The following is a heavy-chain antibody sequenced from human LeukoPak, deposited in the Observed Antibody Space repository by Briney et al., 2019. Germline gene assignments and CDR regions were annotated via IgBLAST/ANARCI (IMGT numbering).Heavy chain of an antibody. V-gene: IGHV4-34*01. Sequence: SETLSLTCAVYGGSFSGYYWSWIRQPPGKGLEWIGEINHSGSTNYNPSLKSRVTISVDTSKNQFSLKLSSVTAADTAVYYCARAFLEGMTTGNFDYWGQGTLVPVPS. D-gene: IGHD4-11*01. CDR3: ARAFLEGMTTGNFDY. CDR1: GGSFSGYY. CDR2: INHSGST. J-gene: IGHJ4*02.